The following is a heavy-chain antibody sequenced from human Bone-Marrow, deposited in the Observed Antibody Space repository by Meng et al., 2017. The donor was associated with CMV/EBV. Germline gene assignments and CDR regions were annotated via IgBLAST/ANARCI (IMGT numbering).Heavy chain of an antibody. CDR3: ARDDFYDFWSGYRKYSYYFMDV. J-gene: IGHJ6*02. V-gene: IGHV1-69*05. CDR1: GGTFSSYA. CDR2: IIPIFGTA. Sequence: SVKVSCKASGGTFSSYAISWVRQAPGQGLEWMGGIIPIFGTANYAQKFQGRVTITTDESTSTAYMELSSLRSEDTAVYYCARDDFYDFWSGYRKYSYYFMDVWGQGTTVTVSS. D-gene: IGHD3-3*01.